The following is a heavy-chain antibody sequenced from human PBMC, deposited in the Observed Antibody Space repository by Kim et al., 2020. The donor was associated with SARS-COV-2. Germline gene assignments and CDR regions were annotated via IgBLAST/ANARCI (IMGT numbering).Heavy chain of an antibody. CDR1: GYTFTSYA. J-gene: IGHJ4*02. Sequence: ASVKVSCKASGYTFTSYAMHWVRQAPGQRLEWMGWINAGNGNTKYSQKFQGRVTITRDTSASTAYMELSSLRSEDTAVYYCARDDSSGWTGVDYWGQGTLVTVSS. V-gene: IGHV1-3*01. CDR3: ARDDSSGWTGVDY. CDR2: INAGNGNT. D-gene: IGHD6-19*01.